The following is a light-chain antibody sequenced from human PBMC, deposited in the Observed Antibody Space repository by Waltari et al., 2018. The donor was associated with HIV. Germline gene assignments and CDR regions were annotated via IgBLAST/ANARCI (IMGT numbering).Light chain of an antibody. CDR3: QSYDSSNVV. CDR2: EDN. CDR1: SGSIASNY. V-gene: IGLV6-57*04. Sequence: NFMLTQPHSVSESPGKTVTISCTRSSGSIASNYVQWYQQRPGSAPTTVIYEDNQRPSGVPVRVSGSIDSSSNSASLTISGLKTEDEADYYCQSYDSSNVVFGGGTKLTVL. J-gene: IGLJ2*01.